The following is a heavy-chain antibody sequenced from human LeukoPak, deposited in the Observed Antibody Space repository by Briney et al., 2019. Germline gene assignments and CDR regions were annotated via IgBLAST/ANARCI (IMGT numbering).Heavy chain of an antibody. CDR1: GGSINNYY. J-gene: IGHJ3*02. V-gene: IGHV4-4*07. CDR3: ARGRYCSADICSGGDAFDI. D-gene: IGHD2-15*01. CDR2: IYTRGST. Sequence: SETLSLTCTVSGGSINNYYWSWIRQPAGKGLEWVGRIYTRGSTNYNPSLRSRVTMSVDTSKNQFSLKLSSVTAADTAVYYCARGRYCSADICSGGDAFDIWGQGTMVSVSS.